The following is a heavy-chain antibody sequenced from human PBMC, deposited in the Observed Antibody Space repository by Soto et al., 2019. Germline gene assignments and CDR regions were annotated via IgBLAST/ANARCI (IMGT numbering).Heavy chain of an antibody. J-gene: IGHJ6*02. CDR3: ARGSSSGYNTYYYGMDV. Sequence: QVQLVESGGGVVQPGRSLRLSCAASGFTFSSYGMHWVRQAPGKGLEWVAVIWYDGSNKYYADSVKGRFTISTDNSKNTLYLQMNSLRAEDTAVYYCARGSSSGYNTYYYGMDVWGQGTTVTVSS. CDR2: IWYDGSNK. CDR1: GFTFSSYG. D-gene: IGHD6-13*01. V-gene: IGHV3-33*01.